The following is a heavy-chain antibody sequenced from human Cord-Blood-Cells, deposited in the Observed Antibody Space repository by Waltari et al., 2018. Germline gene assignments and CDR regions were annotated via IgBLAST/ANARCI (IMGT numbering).Heavy chain of an antibody. CDR1: GFPFSSYA. CDR2: ISYDGSNK. J-gene: IGHJ3*02. Sequence: QVQLVESGGGVVQPGRSLRLSCAASGFPFSSYAMHWVPQGPGKGLEWVAVISYDGSNKYYADSVKGRFTISRDNSKNTLYLQMNSLRAEDTAVYYCARDRVIVVVTHAFDIWGQGTMVTVSS. V-gene: IGHV3-30-3*01. D-gene: IGHD3-22*01. CDR3: ARDRVIVVVTHAFDI.